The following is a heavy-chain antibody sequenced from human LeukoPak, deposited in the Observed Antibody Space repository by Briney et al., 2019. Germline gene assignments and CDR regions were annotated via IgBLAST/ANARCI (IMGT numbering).Heavy chain of an antibody. D-gene: IGHD3-22*01. CDR2: IKSKTKGGTT. CDR1: GLTFGNAW. CDR3: TTDFIGYYDSSHFRH. J-gene: IGHJ1*01. V-gene: IGHV3-15*01. Sequence: GGSLRLSCAASGLTFGNAWITSVRQAPGKGREWVGRIKSKTKGGTTDYVAPVKGRFTFSRDDSNNKLYLQKNSLKSEDTAVYYCTTDFIGYYDSSHFRHWGQGTQVTVSS.